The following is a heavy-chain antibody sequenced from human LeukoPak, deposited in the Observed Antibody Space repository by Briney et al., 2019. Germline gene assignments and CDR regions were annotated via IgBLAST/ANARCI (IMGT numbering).Heavy chain of an antibody. V-gene: IGHV1-2*02. J-gene: IGHJ6*03. CDR2: INPNSGGT. Sequence: ASVKVSCKASGYTFTGYYMHWVRQAPGQGLEWMGWINPNSGGTNYAQKFQGRVTMTRDTSISTAYMELSRLRSDDTAVYYCARGTTWINPYWYMDVWGEGTTVTVSS. CDR3: ARGTTWINPYWYMDV. D-gene: IGHD1-14*01. CDR1: GYTFTGYY.